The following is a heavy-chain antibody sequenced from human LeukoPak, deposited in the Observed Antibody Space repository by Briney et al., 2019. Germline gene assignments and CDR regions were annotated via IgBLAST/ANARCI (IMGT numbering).Heavy chain of an antibody. D-gene: IGHD6-13*01. CDR1: GFTFGSYA. CDR2: ISGSGGST. CDR3: AKDQGSSWYGNWFDP. J-gene: IGHJ5*02. Sequence: PGGSLRLSCAASGFTFGSYAMSWVRRAPGKGLEWVSAISGSGGSTYYADSVKGRFTISRDNSKNTLYLQMNSLRAEDTAVYYCAKDQGSSWYGNWFDPWGQGTLVTVSS. V-gene: IGHV3-23*01.